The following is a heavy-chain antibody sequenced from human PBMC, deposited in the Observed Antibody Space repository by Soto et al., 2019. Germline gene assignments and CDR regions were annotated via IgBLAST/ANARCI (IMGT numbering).Heavy chain of an antibody. Sequence: EVQLLESGGDLVQPGGSLRLSCAASGFTFSTYAMSWVRQAPGTGLEWVSSISGSGGTTDYADSVKGRFTFSRDNSQSTLYLQMNSLRTEDTAVYYCAKDPSYWYFDLWGRGTLVAVSS. CDR3: AKDPSYWYFDL. CDR1: GFTFSTYA. V-gene: IGHV3-23*01. J-gene: IGHJ2*01. CDR2: ISGSGGTT.